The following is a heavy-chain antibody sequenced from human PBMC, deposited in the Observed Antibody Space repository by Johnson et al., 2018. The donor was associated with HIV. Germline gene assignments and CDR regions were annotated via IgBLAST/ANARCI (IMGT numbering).Heavy chain of an antibody. J-gene: IGHJ3*01. Sequence: QVQLVESGGGVVQPGRSLRLSCAASGFTFSSYAMHWVRQAPGKGLEWVAVISYDGSNQYYADSVTGRFTISRDNSKNTLYLQMNSLRAEDTAVYYCARANLSPFGGVNDAFDVWGQGTMVTVSS. CDR2: ISYDGSNQ. V-gene: IGHV3-30*04. CDR3: ARANLSPFGGVNDAFDV. CDR1: GFTFSSYA. D-gene: IGHD3-16*01.